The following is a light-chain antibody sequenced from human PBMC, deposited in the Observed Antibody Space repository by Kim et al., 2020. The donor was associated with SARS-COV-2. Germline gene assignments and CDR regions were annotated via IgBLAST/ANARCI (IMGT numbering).Light chain of an antibody. Sequence: SPGERATLSCRASQTVTSSYLAWYQQKPGQAPRLLIYGASSRATGISDRFSGSGSGTDFTLTISRLEPEDFAVYSCQQYSSSPRTFGQGTKVDIK. CDR2: GAS. CDR1: QTVTSSY. J-gene: IGKJ1*01. V-gene: IGKV3-20*01. CDR3: QQYSSSPRT.